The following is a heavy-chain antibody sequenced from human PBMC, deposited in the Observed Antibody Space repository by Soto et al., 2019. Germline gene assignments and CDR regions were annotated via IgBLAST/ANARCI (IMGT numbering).Heavy chain of an antibody. CDR1: GFTFSSYA. V-gene: IGHV3-23*01. J-gene: IGHJ4*02. Sequence: GGSLTLSCAASGFTFSSYAMSWVRQAPGKGLEWVSAISGSGGSTYYADSVKGRFTISRDNSKNTLYLQMNSLRAEDTAVYYCASNGGYYYDSSGYYYINSGDYWGQGTLVTVSS. CDR3: ASNGGYYYDSSGYYYINSGDY. D-gene: IGHD3-22*01. CDR2: ISGSGGST.